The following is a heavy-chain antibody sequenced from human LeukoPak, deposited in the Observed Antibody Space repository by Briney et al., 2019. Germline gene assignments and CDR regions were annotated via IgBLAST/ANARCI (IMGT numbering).Heavy chain of an antibody. V-gene: IGHV4-34*11. CDR1: GGSFSGYY. J-gene: IGHJ5*02. D-gene: IGHD2-15*01. Sequence: SETLSLTCAVYGGSFSGYYWSWIRQPPGKGLEWIGSIYYSGSTYYNPSLKSRVTISVDTSKNQFSLKLSSVTAADTAVYYCARDAPADCSGGSCYSGWFGPWGQGTLVTVSS. CDR2: IYYSGST. CDR3: ARDAPADCSGGSCYSGWFGP.